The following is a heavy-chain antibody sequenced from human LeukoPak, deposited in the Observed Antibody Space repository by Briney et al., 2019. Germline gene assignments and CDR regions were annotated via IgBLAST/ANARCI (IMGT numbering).Heavy chain of an antibody. Sequence: SETLSLTCTVSGGSISSYYWSWIRQPPGKGLEWIGYIYYSGSTNYNPSLKSRVTISVGTSKNQFSLKLSSVTAADTAVYYCARSYYYYYMDVWGKGTTVTVSS. CDR2: IYYSGST. CDR1: GGSISSYY. V-gene: IGHV4-59*01. J-gene: IGHJ6*03. CDR3: ARSYYYYYMDV.